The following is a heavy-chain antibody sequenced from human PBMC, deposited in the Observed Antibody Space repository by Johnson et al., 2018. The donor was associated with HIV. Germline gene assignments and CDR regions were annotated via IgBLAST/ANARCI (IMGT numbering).Heavy chain of an antibody. CDR3: AREGAWEVRPGAFDI. CDR2: ISYDGSNK. D-gene: IGHD1-26*01. J-gene: IGHJ3*02. V-gene: IGHV3-30*03. Sequence: QMLLVESGGGVVQPGQSLRLSCAASGLTFSSYGMHWVRQAPGKGLEWVALISYDGSNKYYADSVKGRFTISRDNSKNTLYLQMNSLRAEDTAVYHCAREGAWEVRPGAFDIWGQGTTVTVSS. CDR1: GLTFSSYG.